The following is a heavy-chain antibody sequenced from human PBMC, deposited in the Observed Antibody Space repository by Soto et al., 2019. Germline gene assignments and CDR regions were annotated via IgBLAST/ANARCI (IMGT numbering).Heavy chain of an antibody. CDR2: FDPEDGET. Sequence: SAKVTCEDCGYTHTEISRHWVRQAPGKGLEWMGGFDPEDGETIYAQKFQGRVTMTEDTSTDTAYMELSSLRSEDTAVYYCATLRYFDWSLNAFDIWAQGTMVTLSS. CDR3: ATLRYFDWSLNAFDI. CDR1: GYTHTEIS. J-gene: IGHJ3*02. V-gene: IGHV1-24*01. D-gene: IGHD3-9*01.